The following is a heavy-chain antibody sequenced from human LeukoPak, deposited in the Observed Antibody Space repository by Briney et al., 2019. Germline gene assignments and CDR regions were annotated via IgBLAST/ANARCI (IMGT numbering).Heavy chain of an antibody. CDR1: GYTFTGYY. D-gene: IGHD3-22*01. Sequence: ASVKVSCKASGYTFTGYYMHWVRQAPGQGLEWMGWINPNSGGTNYAQKFQGRVTMTRGTYISTAYMELSRLRSDDTAVYYCAREWSGSGYYPSNWFDPWGQGTLVTVSS. J-gene: IGHJ5*02. V-gene: IGHV1-2*02. CDR2: INPNSGGT. CDR3: AREWSGSGYYPSNWFDP.